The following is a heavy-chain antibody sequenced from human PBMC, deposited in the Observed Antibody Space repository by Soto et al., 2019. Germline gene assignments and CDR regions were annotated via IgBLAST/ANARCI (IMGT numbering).Heavy chain of an antibody. CDR3: AGRVNYCDH. J-gene: IGHJ4*02. Sequence: QVQLEESGGDVVQAGRSLRLSCEASGFTFSNYGMHWVRQAPGKGLEWVALIWYDGSQKYYADSVKGRFTISRDNSKNTLYLQMNSPRVEDTAVYYCAGRVNYCDHWGQGTLVTVSS. V-gene: IGHV3-33*01. CDR2: IWYDGSQK. CDR1: GFTFSNYG.